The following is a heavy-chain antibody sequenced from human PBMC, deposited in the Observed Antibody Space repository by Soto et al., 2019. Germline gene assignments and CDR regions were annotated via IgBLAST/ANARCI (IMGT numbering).Heavy chain of an antibody. CDR1: GYTLTSYA. CDR3: ARGMGYSYGLLYYGMDV. CDR2: MNRNSGNT. D-gene: IGHD5-18*01. V-gene: IGHV1-8*01. Sequence: ASVQVSLKASGYTLTSYAINWVREATGQALEGMGWMNRNSGNTGYAQKFQGRVTMTRNTSISTAYMELSSLRSEDTAVYYCARGMGYSYGLLYYGMDVWGQGNTVTVSS. J-gene: IGHJ6*02.